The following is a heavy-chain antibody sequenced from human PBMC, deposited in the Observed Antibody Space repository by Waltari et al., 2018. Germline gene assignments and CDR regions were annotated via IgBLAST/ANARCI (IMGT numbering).Heavy chain of an antibody. V-gene: IGHV4-39*01. CDR1: GGSISSSSYY. CDR3: ARHIAVAPNAFDI. J-gene: IGHJ3*02. D-gene: IGHD6-19*01. Sequence: QLQLQESGPGLVKPSETLSLTCTVSGGSISSSSYYWGWIRQPPGKGLEWIGSIYYSGSTYYNPSLKSRVTISVDTSKNQFSLKLSSVTAADTAVYYCARHIAVAPNAFDIWGQGTMVTVSS. CDR2: IYYSGST.